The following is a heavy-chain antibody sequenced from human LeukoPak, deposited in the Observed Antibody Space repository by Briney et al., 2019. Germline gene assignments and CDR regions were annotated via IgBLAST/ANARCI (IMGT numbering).Heavy chain of an antibody. Sequence: GGSLRRSCAASGFTFSSYGMHWVRQAPGKGLEWVAVISYDGSNKYYADSVKGRFTISRDNSKNTLYLQMNSLRAEDTAVYYCAKDRCSSTSCYAGGGFDYWGQVTLVTVSS. J-gene: IGHJ4*02. CDR2: ISYDGSNK. V-gene: IGHV3-30*18. CDR1: GFTFSSYG. CDR3: AKDRCSSTSCYAGGGFDY. D-gene: IGHD2-2*01.